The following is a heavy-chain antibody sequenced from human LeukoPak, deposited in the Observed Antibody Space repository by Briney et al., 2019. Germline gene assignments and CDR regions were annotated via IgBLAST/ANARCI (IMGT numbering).Heavy chain of an antibody. CDR3: VRGTNDWTGIDY. V-gene: IGHV3-74*01. CDR1: GFTFRNYW. CDR2: INPDGTSP. Sequence: GGSLRLSCAASGFTFRNYWMHWARQVPGKGLVWVSRINPDGTSPLYADSVKGRFTISRDNARNILYLQMNSLRVEDTAIYYCVRGTNDWTGIDYWGQGILVTVSS. D-gene: IGHD2-8*01. J-gene: IGHJ4*02.